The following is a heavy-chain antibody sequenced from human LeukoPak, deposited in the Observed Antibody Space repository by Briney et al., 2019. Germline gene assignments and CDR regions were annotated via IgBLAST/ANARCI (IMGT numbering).Heavy chain of an antibody. Sequence: GGSLRLSCAASGFTFSSYGMHWVRQAPGKGLEWVAFIRYDGSNKYYADSVKGRFTISRDNSKNTLYLQMNSQRAEETAVYYCAKSGVESSGYSYYYYYYYMDVWGKGTTVTVSS. CDR1: GFTFSSYG. CDR3: AKSGVESSGYSYYYYYYYMDV. CDR2: IRYDGSNK. D-gene: IGHD3-22*01. V-gene: IGHV3-30*02. J-gene: IGHJ6*03.